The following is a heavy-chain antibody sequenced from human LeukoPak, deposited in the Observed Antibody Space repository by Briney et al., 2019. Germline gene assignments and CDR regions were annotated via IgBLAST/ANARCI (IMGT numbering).Heavy chain of an antibody. CDR3: AGPYSSSSGYYYYGMDV. V-gene: IGHV1-69*02. CDR2: IIPIFGIA. Sequence: SVKVSCKASGYTFTGYYMHWVRQAPGQGLEWMGRIIPIFGIANYAQKFQGRVTITADKSTSTAYMELSSLRSEDTAVYYCAGPYSSSSGYYYYGMDVWGQGTTVTVSS. J-gene: IGHJ6*02. D-gene: IGHD6-6*01. CDR1: GYTFTGYY.